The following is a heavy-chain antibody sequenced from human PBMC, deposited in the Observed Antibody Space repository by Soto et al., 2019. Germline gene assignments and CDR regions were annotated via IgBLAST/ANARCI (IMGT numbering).Heavy chain of an antibody. CDR3: VAPRGGSGYCPWDC. CDR1: GFTFSDYY. D-gene: IGHD5-12*01. Sequence: QVQLVQSGGGLVKPGGSLRLSCAASGFTFSDYYMSWIRQAPGKGLEWIAYSSGSGSDTNYADSVKGRFTISRDNAKNALYLQINSLRAEDTAVYYCVAPRGGSGYCPWDCWGQGTLVTVSS. CDR2: SSGSGSDT. J-gene: IGHJ4*02. V-gene: IGHV3-11*05.